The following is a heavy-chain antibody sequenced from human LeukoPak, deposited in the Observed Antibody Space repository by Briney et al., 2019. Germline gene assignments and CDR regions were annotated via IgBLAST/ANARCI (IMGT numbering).Heavy chain of an antibody. CDR3: TKQYYYDSSGFDY. D-gene: IGHD3-22*01. CDR1: GFTFSNYS. V-gene: IGHV3-73*01. J-gene: IGHJ4*02. CDR2: IRSKANSYAT. Sequence: GGSLRLSCAASGFTFSNYSMNWVRQASGKGLEWVGRIRSKANSYATAYAASVKGRFTISRDDSKNTAYLQMNSLKTEDTAVYYCTKQYYYDSSGFDYWGQGTLVTVSS.